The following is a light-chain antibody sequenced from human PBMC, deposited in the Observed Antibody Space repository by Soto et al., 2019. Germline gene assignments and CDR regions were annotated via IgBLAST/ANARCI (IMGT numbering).Light chain of an antibody. CDR2: GAS. V-gene: IGKV3-20*01. CDR1: QSVSSSY. J-gene: IGKJ2*01. Sequence: EIVLTQSPGTLSLSPGERAALSCRASQSVSSSYLAWYQKKPGQAPRLLIYGASSRAAGIPDRFSGSGSETDFTLNISRLEPEDFAVYYCQHFGSSPQDTFGPGTKLEIK. CDR3: QHFGSSPQDT.